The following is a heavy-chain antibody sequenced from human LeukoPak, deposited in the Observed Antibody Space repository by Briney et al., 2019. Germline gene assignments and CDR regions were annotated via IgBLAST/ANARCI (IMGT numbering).Heavy chain of an antibody. D-gene: IGHD5-24*01. J-gene: IGHJ4*02. CDR3: AGRRDGYNSIPDY. V-gene: IGHV4-30-2*01. CDR1: GGSISSGGYY. CDR2: IYHSGST. Sequence: SETLSLTCTVSGGSISSGGYYWSWIRQPPGKGLEWIGYIYHSGSTYYNPSLKSRVTISVDRSKNQFSLKLSSVTAADTAVYYCAGRRDGYNSIPDYWGQGTLVTVSS.